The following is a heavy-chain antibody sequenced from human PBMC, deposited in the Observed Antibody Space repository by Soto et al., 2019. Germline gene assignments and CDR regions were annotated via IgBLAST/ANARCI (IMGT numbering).Heavy chain of an antibody. CDR2: INHSGST. D-gene: IGHD3-16*02. Sequence: SETLSLTCAVYGGSFSGYYWSWIRQPPGKGLEWIGEINHSGSTNYNPSLKSRVTISVDTSKNQFSLKLSSVTAADTAVYYCARGKLSDYVWGSYRYHFDYXXXXXXVTVSS. CDR3: ARGKLSDYVWGSYRYHFDY. J-gene: IGHJ4*02. CDR1: GGSFSGYY. V-gene: IGHV4-34*01.